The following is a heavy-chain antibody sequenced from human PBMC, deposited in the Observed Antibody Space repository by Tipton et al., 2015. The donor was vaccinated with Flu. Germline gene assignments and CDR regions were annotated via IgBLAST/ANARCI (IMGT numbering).Heavy chain of an antibody. J-gene: IGHJ4*02. CDR2: IYYLGNT. V-gene: IGHV4-39*07. Sequence: TLSLTCTVSGDSISSRDFYWGWIRQPPGKGLEWIADIYYLGNTYHNPSLKSRVTISIDTSRNQFSLNLSSVTAADAAVYFCAREVVRYTSGFDSWGQGILVTVSS. CDR1: GDSISSRDFY. D-gene: IGHD3-16*02. CDR3: AREVVRYTSGFDS.